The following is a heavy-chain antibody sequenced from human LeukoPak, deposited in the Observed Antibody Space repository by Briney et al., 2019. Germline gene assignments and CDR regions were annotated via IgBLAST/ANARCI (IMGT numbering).Heavy chain of an antibody. V-gene: IGHV3-21*01. CDR3: VSAIRGSPIDY. CDR1: GFTFSSYN. J-gene: IGHJ4*02. D-gene: IGHD3-10*01. Sequence: PGGSLRLSCAASGFTFSSYNMNWVRQAPGKGLEWVSSISSSSSYIYYADSVKGRFTISRDNAKNSLYLQMNSLRAEDTAIYYCVSAIRGSPIDYWGQGTLVSVPS. CDR2: ISSSSSYI.